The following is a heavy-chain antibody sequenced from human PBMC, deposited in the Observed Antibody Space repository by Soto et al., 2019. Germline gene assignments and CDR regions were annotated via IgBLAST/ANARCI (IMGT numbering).Heavy chain of an antibody. V-gene: IGHV3-9*01. CDR2: MSWNSGSI. CDR3: AKDSIAAAGLDAFDI. D-gene: IGHD6-13*01. CDR1: GFTFDDYA. J-gene: IGHJ3*02. Sequence: GGSLRLSCAASGFTFDDYAMHWVRQAPGKGLEWVSGMSWNSGSIGYADSVKGRFTISRDNAKNSLYLQMNSLSAEDTALYYCAKDSIAAAGLDAFDIWGQGKLVTVSS.